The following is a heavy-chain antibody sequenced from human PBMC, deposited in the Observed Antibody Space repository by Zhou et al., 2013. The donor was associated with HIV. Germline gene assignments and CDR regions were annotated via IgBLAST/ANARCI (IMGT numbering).Heavy chain of an antibody. CDR3: GTIPHLTGTTVDMTAIGGGDY. CDR2: FDPEDVVT. D-gene: IGHD3-16*01. Sequence: QVQLLQSGAEVKPPGASVKVSCKVVGYTLANLAIHWVRQPPGQGLEWMGGFDPEDVVTVYAQKFEGRVTLTQDASSDTAYMSMSGLTSDDTAVYYCGTIPHLTGTTVDMTAIGGGDYWGRGTPVTGLL. CDR1: GYTLANLA. J-gene: IGHJ4*02. V-gene: IGHV1-24*01.